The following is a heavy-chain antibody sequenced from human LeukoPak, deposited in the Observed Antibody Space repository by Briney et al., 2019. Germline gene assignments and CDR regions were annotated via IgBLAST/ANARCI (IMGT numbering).Heavy chain of an antibody. Sequence: GGSLRLSCAASGFTFSSYVMNWVRQAPGKGLEWVSYISSSGSTIYYADSVKGRFTISRDNAKNSLYLQMNSLRAEDTAVYYCARDATVTTPIDYYYYGMDVWGQGTTVTVSS. CDR3: ARDATVTTPIDYYYYGMDV. J-gene: IGHJ6*02. D-gene: IGHD4-17*01. V-gene: IGHV3-48*03. CDR1: GFTFSSYV. CDR2: ISSSGSTI.